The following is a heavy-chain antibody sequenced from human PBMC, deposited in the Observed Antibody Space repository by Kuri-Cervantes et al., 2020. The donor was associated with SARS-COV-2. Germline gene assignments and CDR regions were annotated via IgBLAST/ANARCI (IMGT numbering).Heavy chain of an antibody. Sequence: SETLSLTCTVSGCSISSSSYYWGWIRQPPGKGLEWIGSIYYSGSTYYNPSLKSRVTISVDTSKNQFSLKLSSVTAADTAVYYCAVTHCSSTSCYPVDYYGMDVCGQGTTVVVSS. D-gene: IGHD2-2*01. CDR1: GCSISSSSYY. CDR2: IYYSGST. J-gene: IGHJ6*01. CDR3: AVTHCSSTSCYPVDYYGMDV. V-gene: IGHV4-39*01.